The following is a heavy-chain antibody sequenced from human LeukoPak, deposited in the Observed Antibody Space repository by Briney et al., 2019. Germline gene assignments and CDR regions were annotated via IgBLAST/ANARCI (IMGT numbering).Heavy chain of an antibody. Sequence: PGGSLRLSCAASGFTFSNYAMSWVRQAPGKGLEWVSAISGNGGGTYYTDSVKGRFTISRDNSKNTLYLQMNSLRAEDTAIYYCAKGQSVTSPSYWGQGTLVTVSS. CDR2: ISGNGGGT. V-gene: IGHV3-23*01. D-gene: IGHD1-14*01. J-gene: IGHJ4*02. CDR1: GFTFSNYA. CDR3: AKGQSVTSPSY.